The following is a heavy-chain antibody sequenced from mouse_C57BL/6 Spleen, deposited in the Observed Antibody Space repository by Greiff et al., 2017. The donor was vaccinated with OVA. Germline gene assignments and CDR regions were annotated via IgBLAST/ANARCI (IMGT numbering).Heavy chain of an antibody. Sequence: DVKLVESGGGLVKPGGSLKLSCAASGFTFSDYGMHWVRQAPEKGLEWVAYISSGSSTIYYADTVKGRFTISRDNAKNTLFLQMTSLRSEDTAMYYCARRSTWYFDVWGTGTTVTVSS. CDR3: ARRSTWYFDV. CDR2: ISSGSSTI. J-gene: IGHJ1*03. D-gene: IGHD4-1*02. CDR1: GFTFSDYG. V-gene: IGHV5-17*01.